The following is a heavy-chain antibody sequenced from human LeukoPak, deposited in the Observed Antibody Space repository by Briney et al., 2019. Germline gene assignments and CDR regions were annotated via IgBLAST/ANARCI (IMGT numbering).Heavy chain of an antibody. CDR2: ISNSGTTK. CDR3: ARDYGDFVNYYYGVDV. D-gene: IGHD4-17*01. CDR1: GFTFGSYS. Sequence: GGSLRLSCAASGFTFGSYSMNWVRQAPGKGLEWLAFISNSGTTKYYADSVKGRFTISRDNAENSLYLQMNSLSADDTAVYYCARDYGDFVNYYYGVDVWGQGTTVAVSS. J-gene: IGHJ6*02. V-gene: IGHV3-48*04.